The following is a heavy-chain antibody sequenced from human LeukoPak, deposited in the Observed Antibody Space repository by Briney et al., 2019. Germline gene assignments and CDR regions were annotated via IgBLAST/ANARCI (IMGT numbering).Heavy chain of an antibody. V-gene: IGHV4-39*07. D-gene: IGHD3-9*01. Sequence: PSETLSLTCTVSGGSISSSSYYWGWIRQPPGKGLEWIGSIYYSGSTYYNPSLKSRVTISVDTSKNQFSLKLSSVTAADTAVYYCARERSTSYFDWLSPLDAFDIWGQGTMVTVSS. J-gene: IGHJ3*02. CDR3: ARERSTSYFDWLSPLDAFDI. CDR1: GGSISSSSYY. CDR2: IYYSGST.